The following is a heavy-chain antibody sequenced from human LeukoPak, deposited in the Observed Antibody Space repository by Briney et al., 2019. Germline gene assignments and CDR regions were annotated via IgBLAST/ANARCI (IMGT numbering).Heavy chain of an antibody. CDR1: GFTFSSYS. J-gene: IGHJ4*02. V-gene: IGHV3-48*02. Sequence: QTGGSLRLSCAASGFTFSSYSMNWVRQAPGKGLEWVSYISRISTTMYYADSVKGRFTISRDNAKNSLYLQMDSLRDEDTAVYYCARLFASTGDSWGQGTLVTVSS. CDR3: ARLFASTGDS. CDR2: ISRISTTM. D-gene: IGHD2-8*02.